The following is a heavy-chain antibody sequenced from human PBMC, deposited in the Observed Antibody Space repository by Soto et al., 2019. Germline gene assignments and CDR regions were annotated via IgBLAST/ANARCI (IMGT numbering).Heavy chain of an antibody. D-gene: IGHD3-3*01. Sequence: PLETLSLTCTVSGGSISSSSYYWGWIRQPPGKGLEWIGSIYYSGSTYYNPSLKSRVTISVDTSKNQFSLKLSSVTAADTAVYYCARLRDDFWSGYYFFDPWGQGTLVTVSS. J-gene: IGHJ5*02. CDR3: ARLRDDFWSGYYFFDP. V-gene: IGHV4-39*01. CDR1: GGSISSSSYY. CDR2: IYYSGST.